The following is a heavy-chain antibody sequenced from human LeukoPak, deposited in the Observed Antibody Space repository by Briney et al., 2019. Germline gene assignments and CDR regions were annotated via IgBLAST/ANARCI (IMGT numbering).Heavy chain of an antibody. V-gene: IGHV3-33*08. CDR1: GFTFSSYG. CDR2: IWYDGSNK. CDR3: ARESLYSGSASSDLDY. Sequence: GGSLRLSCAASGFTFSSYGMHWVRQAPGKGLEWVAVIWYDGSNKYYADSVKGRFTISRDNSKNTLYLQMNSLRAEDTALYYCARESLYSGSASSDLDYWGQGTLVTVSS. D-gene: IGHD3-10*01. J-gene: IGHJ4*02.